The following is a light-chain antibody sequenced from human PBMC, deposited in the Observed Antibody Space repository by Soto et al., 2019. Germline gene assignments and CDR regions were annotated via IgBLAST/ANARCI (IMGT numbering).Light chain of an antibody. CDR3: MQALQTPRT. CDR2: LGS. CDR1: QSLLHTNGYNY. Sequence: DIVMTQSPLSLPVTPGEPASISCRSSQSLLHTNGYNYFDWYLQKPGQSPQLLIYLGSNRASGVPDRFSGSGSGTDSTLKISRVEADDVGVYYCMQALQTPRTFGQGTKVEIK. J-gene: IGKJ1*01. V-gene: IGKV2-28*01.